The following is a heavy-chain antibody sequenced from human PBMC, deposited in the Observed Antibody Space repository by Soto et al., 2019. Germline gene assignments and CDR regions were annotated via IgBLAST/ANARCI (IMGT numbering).Heavy chain of an antibody. J-gene: IGHJ4*02. CDR2: ISGSGGST. Sequence: GGSLGLSCAASGFTFSSYAMSWVRQAPGKGLEWVSAISGSGGSTYYANSVKGRVTISRDNSMHTLYLQMNSLRADDTAVDYCVTERRVRTGSFDYWGQGTMVTVSS. CDR1: GFTFSSYA. D-gene: IGHD3-9*01. V-gene: IGHV3-23*01. CDR3: VTERRVRTGSFDY.